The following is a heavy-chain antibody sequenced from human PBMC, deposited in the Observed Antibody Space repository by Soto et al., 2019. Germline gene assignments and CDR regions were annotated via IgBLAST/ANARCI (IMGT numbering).Heavy chain of an antibody. CDR3: ARDHPDYGDYEIGPGDY. Sequence: QVQLVQSGAEVKKPGASVKVSCKASGYTFTSYGISWVRQAPGQGLEWMGWISAYNGNTNYAQKLQGRATMTTDTSTSTAYMELRSLRSDDTAVYYCARDHPDYGDYEIGPGDYWGQGTLVTVSS. J-gene: IGHJ4*02. CDR2: ISAYNGNT. V-gene: IGHV1-18*01. CDR1: GYTFTSYG. D-gene: IGHD4-17*01.